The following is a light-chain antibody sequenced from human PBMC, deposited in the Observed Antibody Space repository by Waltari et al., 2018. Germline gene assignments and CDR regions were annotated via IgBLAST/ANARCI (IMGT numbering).Light chain of an antibody. J-gene: IGKJ4*01. Sequence: DIQMTQSPSSLSASVGDRVTITCRASQSISSYLNWYQQKPGKAPKLLIYAASSLQSGVPSRFSASGSGTDFTLTISSLQPEDFATYYCQQSYSTPATFGGGTKVEIK. CDR3: QQSYSTPAT. CDR1: QSISSY. CDR2: AAS. V-gene: IGKV1-39*01.